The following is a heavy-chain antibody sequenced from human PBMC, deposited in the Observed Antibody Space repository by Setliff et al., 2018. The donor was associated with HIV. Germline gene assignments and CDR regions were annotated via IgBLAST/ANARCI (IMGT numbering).Heavy chain of an antibody. CDR1: GYSISSGYF. J-gene: IGHJ4*02. CDR2: IYHNGIT. D-gene: IGHD4-17*01. Sequence: SETLSLTCAVSGYSISSGYFWGWIRQPPGKGLEWIGSIYHNGITYYNPSLKSRVTISVDTSQNQFSLKLSSVTAADTAIYYCARRIYGNNPYFDYWGPGSLVTVSS. CDR3: ARRIYGNNPYFDY. V-gene: IGHV4-38-2*01.